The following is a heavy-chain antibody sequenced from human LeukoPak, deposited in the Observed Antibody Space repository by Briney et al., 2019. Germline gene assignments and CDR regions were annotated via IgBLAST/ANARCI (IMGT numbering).Heavy chain of an antibody. CDR3: ARVQPHYYDSSGYPPDY. J-gene: IGHJ4*02. Sequence: KPGGSLRLSCAASGFTFSDYYMSWIRRAPGKGLEWVSYISSSGSTIYYADSVKGRFTISRDNAKNSLYLQMNSLRAEDTAVYYCARVQPHYYDSSGYPPDYWGQGTLVTVSS. CDR1: GFTFSDYY. CDR2: ISSSGSTI. V-gene: IGHV3-11*01. D-gene: IGHD3-22*01.